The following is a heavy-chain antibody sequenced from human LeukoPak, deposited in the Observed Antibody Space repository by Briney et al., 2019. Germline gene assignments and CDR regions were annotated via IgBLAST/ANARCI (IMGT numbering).Heavy chain of an antibody. V-gene: IGHV3-48*01. J-gene: IGHJ4*02. CDR1: GFTFANYN. CDR2: ISSTSSTI. CDR3: VSFYETY. D-gene: IGHD2-2*01. Sequence: PGGSLRLSCAASGFTFANYNFNWVRQAPGKGLEWVSYISSTSSTIYYADSMKGRFTISRDNAENSLYLQMNNLRAEDTAVYYCVSFYETYWGRGTLVTVSS.